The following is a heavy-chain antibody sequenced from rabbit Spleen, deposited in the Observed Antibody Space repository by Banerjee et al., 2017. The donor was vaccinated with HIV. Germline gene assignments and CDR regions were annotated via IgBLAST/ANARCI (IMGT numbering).Heavy chain of an antibody. CDR3: ARNYVNAFDP. V-gene: IGHV1S45*01. CDR1: GIDFTNYY. Sequence: QEQLTETGGGLVQPGGSLTLSCKASGIDFTNYYITWVRQAPGKGLEWIACIATSSSFFTYYASWAKGRFTCSKASSTTVTLQMTSLTAADTATYFCARNYVNAFDPWGQGTLVTVS. CDR2: IATSSSFFT. J-gene: IGHJ2*01. D-gene: IGHD1-1*01.